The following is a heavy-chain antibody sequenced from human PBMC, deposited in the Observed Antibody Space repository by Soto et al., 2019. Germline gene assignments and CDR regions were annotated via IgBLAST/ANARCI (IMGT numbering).Heavy chain of an antibody. CDR1: GYSFSSYW. CDR3: ARTTLSVVVVAATPSWFDP. J-gene: IGHJ5*02. CDR2: IYPGDSDT. V-gene: IGHV5-51*01. Sequence: GESLKISCKGSGYSFSSYWNGWVRQMPGKGLEWMGIIYPGDSDTRYSPSFQGQVTISADKSISTAYLQWSSLKASDTAMYYCARTTLSVVVVAATPSWFDPWGQGTLVTVSS. D-gene: IGHD2-15*01.